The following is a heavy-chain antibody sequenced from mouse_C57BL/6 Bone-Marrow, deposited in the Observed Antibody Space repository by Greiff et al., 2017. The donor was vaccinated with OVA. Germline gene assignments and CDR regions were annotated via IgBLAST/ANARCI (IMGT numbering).Heavy chain of an antibody. V-gene: IGHV1-72*01. J-gene: IGHJ4*01. D-gene: IGHD1-1*01. CDR3: ARLRYYGSSLYAMDY. Sequence: QVQLKQPGAELVKPGASVKLSCKASGYTFTSYWMHWVKQRPGRGLEWIGRIDPNSGGTKYNEKFKSKATLTVDKPSSTAYMQLSSLTSEDSAVYYCARLRYYGSSLYAMDYWGQGTSVTVSS. CDR1: GYTFTSYW. CDR2: IDPNSGGT.